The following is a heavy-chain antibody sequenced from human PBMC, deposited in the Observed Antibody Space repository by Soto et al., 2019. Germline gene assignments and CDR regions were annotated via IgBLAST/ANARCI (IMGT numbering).Heavy chain of an antibody. J-gene: IGHJ6*02. D-gene: IGHD2-15*01. CDR3: ARSVRLQEDCSGGSCYSAGRAWYYYYGMDV. CDR1: GYTFTGYY. CDR2: INPNSGGT. Sequence: ASVKVSCKASGYTFTGYYMHWVRQAPGQGLEWMGWINPNSGGTNYAQKFQGWVTMTRDTSISTAYMELSRLRSDDTAVYYCARSVRLQEDCSGGSCYSAGRAWYYYYGMDVWGQGTTVTVSS. V-gene: IGHV1-2*04.